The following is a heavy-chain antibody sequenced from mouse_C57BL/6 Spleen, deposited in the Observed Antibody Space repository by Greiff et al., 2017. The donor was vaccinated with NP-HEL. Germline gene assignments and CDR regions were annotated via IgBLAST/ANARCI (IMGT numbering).Heavy chain of an antibody. CDR1: GYTFTSYW. CDR3: ARSTGTEGYYCDY. D-gene: IGHD4-1*01. Sequence: VKLQESGAELVKPGASVKLSCKASGYTFTSYWMQWVKQRPGQGLEWIGEIDPSDSYTNYNQKFKGKATLTVDTSSSTAYMQLSSLTSEDSAVYYCARSTGTEGYYCDYWGQGTTLTVSS. V-gene: IGHV1-50*01. CDR2: IDPSDSYT. J-gene: IGHJ2*01.